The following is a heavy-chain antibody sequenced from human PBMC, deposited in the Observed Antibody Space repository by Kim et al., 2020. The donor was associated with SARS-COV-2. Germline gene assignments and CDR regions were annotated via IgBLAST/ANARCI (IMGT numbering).Heavy chain of an antibody. D-gene: IGHD3-3*01. CDR3: ARAGGLRFLEWLGDWFDP. V-gene: IGHV6-1*01. J-gene: IGHJ5*02. CDR1: GDSVSSNSAA. CDR2: TYYRSKWYN. Sequence: SPTLSLTCAISGDSVSSNSAAWNWIRQSPSRGLEWLGRTYYRSKWYNDYAVSVKSRITINPDTSKNQFSLQLNSVTPEDTAVYYCARAGGLRFLEWLGDWFDPWGQGTLVTVSS.